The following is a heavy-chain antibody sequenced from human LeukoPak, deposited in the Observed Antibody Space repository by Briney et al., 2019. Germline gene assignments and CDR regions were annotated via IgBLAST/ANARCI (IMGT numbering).Heavy chain of an antibody. V-gene: IGHV4-61*02. J-gene: IGHJ2*01. D-gene: IGHD1/OR15-1a*01. Sequence: SQTLSPTCTVSGGSISSGSYYWSRVRQPAGKGREWIGRIYTSGSTNYNPSLKSRVTISVDTSKNQFSLKLSSVTAADTAVYYCARVGTATRYWYFDLWGRGTLVTVSS. CDR2: IYTSGST. CDR3: ARVGTATRYWYFDL. CDR1: GGSISSGSYY.